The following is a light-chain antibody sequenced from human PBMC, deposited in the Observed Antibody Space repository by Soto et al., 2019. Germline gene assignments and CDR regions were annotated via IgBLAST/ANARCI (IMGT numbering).Light chain of an antibody. Sequence: QSVLTQPASVSGSPGQSITISCTGTSSDVGGFNYVSWYQQHPGKAPKLIIYDISNRPSGVSDRFSGSKSGNTASLTISGLQAEDEADYYCTAYTSSPSLLVFGSGTKLTVL. CDR1: SSDVGGFNY. J-gene: IGLJ1*01. CDR2: DIS. CDR3: TAYTSSPSLLV. V-gene: IGLV2-14*01.